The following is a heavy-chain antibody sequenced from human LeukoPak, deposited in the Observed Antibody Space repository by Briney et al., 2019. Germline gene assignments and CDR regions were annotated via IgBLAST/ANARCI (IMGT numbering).Heavy chain of an antibody. CDR3: ARNPLGGDDYDRGYRFDN. CDR2: ISGYNGNR. V-gene: IGHV1-18*01. D-gene: IGHD3-22*01. Sequence: GASVKVSCKASGYTFTSYGITWVRQAPGQGLEWMGWISGYNGNRNYAQNLQGRVTMTTDTSTSTAYMELRSLRSDDTAMYYCARNPLGGDDYDRGYRFDNWGQGTLVIVSS. J-gene: IGHJ4*02. CDR1: GYTFTSYG.